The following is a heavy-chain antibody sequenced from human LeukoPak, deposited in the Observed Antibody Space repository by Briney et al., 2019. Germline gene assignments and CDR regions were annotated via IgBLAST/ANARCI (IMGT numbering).Heavy chain of an antibody. CDR1: GFTFSSYG. Sequence: PGGSLRLSCAASGFTFSSYGMSWVRQAPGKGLEWVSAISGSGGSTYYADSVKGRFTISRDNSKNTLYLQMNSLRAEDTAVYYCAKFSGSGSYYNGFDYWGQGTLVTVSS. J-gene: IGHJ4*02. D-gene: IGHD3-10*01. CDR3: AKFSGSGSYYNGFDY. CDR2: ISGSGGST. V-gene: IGHV3-23*01.